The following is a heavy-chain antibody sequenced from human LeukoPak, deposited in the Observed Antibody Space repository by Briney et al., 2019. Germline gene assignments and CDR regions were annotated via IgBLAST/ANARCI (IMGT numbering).Heavy chain of an antibody. Sequence: GASVKVSCKASGGTFSSCAISWVRQAPGQGLEWMGGIIPIFGTANYAQKFQGRVTITTDESTSTAYMELSSLRSEDTAVYYCARAKYQLLSDYYYMDVWGKGTTVTVSS. J-gene: IGHJ6*03. V-gene: IGHV1-69*05. CDR1: GGTFSSCA. CDR2: IIPIFGTA. CDR3: ARAKYQLLSDYYYMDV. D-gene: IGHD2-2*01.